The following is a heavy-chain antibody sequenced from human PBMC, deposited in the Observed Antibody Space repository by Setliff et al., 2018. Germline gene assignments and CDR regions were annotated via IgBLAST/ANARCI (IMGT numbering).Heavy chain of an antibody. CDR1: GFSFSIFW. D-gene: IGHD2-2*01. CDR3: ARSESCGATNCSPFDY. CDR2: IKQDGSEK. Sequence: GGSLRLSCAGSGFSFSIFWMSWVRQAPGKGLEWVATIKQDGSEKFYADSVEGRFTISRDNGKNSLFLQMNSVRAEDTAVYYCARSESCGATNCSPFDYWGQGTLVTVSS. J-gene: IGHJ4*02. V-gene: IGHV3-7*01.